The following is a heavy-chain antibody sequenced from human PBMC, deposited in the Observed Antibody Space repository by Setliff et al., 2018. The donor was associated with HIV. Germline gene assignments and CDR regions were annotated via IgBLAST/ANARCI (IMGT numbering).Heavy chain of an antibody. Sequence: SETLSLTCAVYGGSFSGYYWTWIRQPPGKGLEWIGSIYYSGSTYYNPSLKSRVTISVDTSQNQFSLRLSSVTAADTAVYYCAATPYAGNPYYFDYWGQGTLVTVSS. CDR3: AATPYAGNPYYFDY. CDR2: IYYSGST. J-gene: IGHJ4*02. CDR1: GGSFSGYY. D-gene: IGHD2-15*01. V-gene: IGHV4-34*01.